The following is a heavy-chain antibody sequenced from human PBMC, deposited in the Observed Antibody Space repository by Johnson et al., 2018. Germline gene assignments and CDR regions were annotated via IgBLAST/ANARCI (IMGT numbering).Heavy chain of an antibody. CDR2: MYPGDYDI. J-gene: IGHJ6*02. CDR1: GYTFHVYW. Sequence: VQLVESGAEVKKPGESLKISCKASGYTFHVYWIAWVRQRPGNGLEWMGMMYPGDYDIRYSPSFRGQVTISVDKYIDTAYLQWSGLKASDTAMYYCARPPGGAVRGVRLHYYYGMDVWGQGTAVTVSS. V-gene: IGHV5-51*01. D-gene: IGHD3-10*01. CDR3: ARPPGGAVRGVRLHYYYGMDV.